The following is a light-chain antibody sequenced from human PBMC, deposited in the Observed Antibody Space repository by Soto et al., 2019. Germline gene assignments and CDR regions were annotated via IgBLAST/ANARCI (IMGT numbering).Light chain of an antibody. V-gene: IGKV3-15*01. CDR1: QSINSE. Sequence: EIVMTQSPATLSLSPGERAALSCRASQSINSELAWYQQKPGQAPRLLIYGASTRATGVPARFTGSESGSDFPLTISRLQSEYFAVYYCQHGHNWPLTFGQGTRLEI. J-gene: IGKJ2*01. CDR2: GAS. CDR3: QHGHNWPLT.